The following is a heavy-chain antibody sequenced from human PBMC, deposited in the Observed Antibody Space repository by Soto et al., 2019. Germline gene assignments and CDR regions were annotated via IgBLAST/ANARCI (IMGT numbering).Heavy chain of an antibody. CDR3: AKTNYYIVVVPASTPWFDP. J-gene: IGHJ5*02. CDR1: GFTFSSYA. D-gene: IGHD2-2*01. Sequence: GGSLRLSCAASGFTFSSYAMSWVRQAPGKGLEWVSAISGSGGSTYYADSVKGRFTISRDNSKNTLYLQMNSLRAEDTAVYYCAKTNYYIVVVPASTPWFDPWGQGTLVTVSS. V-gene: IGHV3-23*01. CDR2: ISGSGGST.